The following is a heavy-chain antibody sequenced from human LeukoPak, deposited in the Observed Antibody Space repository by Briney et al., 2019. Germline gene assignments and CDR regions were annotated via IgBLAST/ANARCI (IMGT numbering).Heavy chain of an antibody. D-gene: IGHD1-26*01. CDR1: GFTFSTYS. CDR2: ISRTSSYI. CDR3: ARDLGATPSGY. Sequence: GSLRLSCAASGFTFSTYSMNWVRQAPGKGLEWVSCISRTSSYINYADSVKGRFTISRDNAKNSLFLQMNSLRAEDTAVYYCARDLGATPSGYWGQGTLVTVSS. J-gene: IGHJ4*02. V-gene: IGHV3-21*01.